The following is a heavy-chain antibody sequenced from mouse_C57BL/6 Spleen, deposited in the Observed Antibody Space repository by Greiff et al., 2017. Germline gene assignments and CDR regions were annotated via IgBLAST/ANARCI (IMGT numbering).Heavy chain of an antibody. D-gene: IGHD3-2*02. V-gene: IGHV1-74*01. Sequence: QVQLQQPGAELVKPGASVKVSCKASGYTFTSYWMHWVKQRPGQGLEWIGRIHPSDSATNYNQQFKGKATLTVDKSSSTAYMQLSSLTSEDSAVYYCAIAEDSSGYYYAMDYWGQGTSVTVSS. CDR3: AIAEDSSGYYYAMDY. CDR1: GYTFTSYW. CDR2: IHPSDSAT. J-gene: IGHJ4*01.